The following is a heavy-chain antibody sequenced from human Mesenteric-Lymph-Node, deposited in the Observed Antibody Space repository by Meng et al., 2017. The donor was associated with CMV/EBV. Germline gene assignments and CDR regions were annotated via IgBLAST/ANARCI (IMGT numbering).Heavy chain of an antibody. V-gene: IGHV1-2*02. CDR3: ARDYYDSSGYNWRGAFDI. Sequence: ASVKVSCKTSGYTFTDHYIHWLRQAPGQGLEWMGWASPNNGDTNCAQKFEGRVTMTTDRSITTAYLELTGLTSDDTAVYYCARDYYDSSGYNWRGAFDIWGQGTLVTVSS. J-gene: IGHJ4*01. CDR2: ASPNNGDT. CDR1: GYTFTDHY. D-gene: IGHD3-22*01.